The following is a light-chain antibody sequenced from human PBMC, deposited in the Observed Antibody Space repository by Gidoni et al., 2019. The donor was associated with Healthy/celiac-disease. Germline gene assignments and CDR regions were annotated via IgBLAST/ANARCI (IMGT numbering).Light chain of an antibody. CDR2: WAS. Sequence: DIVMTQSPDSLAVSLGERATINCKSSQSVLYSSNNKNYLAWYQQKPGPPPKLLIYWASTRESGVPDRFSGSGSGTDFTLTISSLQAEDVAVYYCQQYYSTPRSFGQGTKLEIK. J-gene: IGKJ2*04. CDR3: QQYYSTPRS. V-gene: IGKV4-1*01. CDR1: QSVLYSSNNKNY.